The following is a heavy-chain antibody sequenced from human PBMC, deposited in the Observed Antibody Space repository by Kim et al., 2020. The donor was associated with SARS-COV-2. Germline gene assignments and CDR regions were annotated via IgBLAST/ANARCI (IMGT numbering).Heavy chain of an antibody. CDR2: ISSSSSTI. Sequence: GGSLRLSCAASGFTFSSSGMNWVRQAPGKGLEWVSFISSSSSTIYYADSVKGRFTISRDNANNSLYLQMNSLRAEDTAVYYCSRDFPPGYWYQGTLVTVSS. J-gene: IGHJ4*02. CDR1: GFTFSSSG. V-gene: IGHV3-48*04. CDR3: SRDFPPGY.